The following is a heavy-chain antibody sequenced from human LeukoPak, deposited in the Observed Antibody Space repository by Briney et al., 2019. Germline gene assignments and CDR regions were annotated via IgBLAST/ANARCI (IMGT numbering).Heavy chain of an antibody. CDR1: GGSISSYS. CDR3: ARDTSVASGMQH. Sequence: SVTLSLTCTVSGGSISSYSWSWIRQSPGKGLEWIASFVTTTRTYNPSFKSRVAMSLDTSKNQFSLSLKSLTTADSAIYYCARDTSVASGMQHWGRGTLVTVSS. J-gene: IGHJ1*01. V-gene: IGHV4-59*01. CDR2: FVTTTR. D-gene: IGHD6-19*01.